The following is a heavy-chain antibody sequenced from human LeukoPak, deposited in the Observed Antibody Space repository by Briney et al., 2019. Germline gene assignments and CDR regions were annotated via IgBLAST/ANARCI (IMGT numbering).Heavy chain of an antibody. J-gene: IGHJ6*02. CDR3: ARDPPGRRGPYFDWLLSNYYYGMDV. CDR2: ISAYNGNT. Sequence: ASVKVSCKASGYTFTSYGISWVRQAPGQGLEWMGWISAYNGNTNYAQKLQGRVTMTTDTSTSTAYMELRSLRSDDTAVYYCARDPPGRRGPYFDWLLSNYYYGMDVWGQGTTVTVSS. D-gene: IGHD3-9*01. V-gene: IGHV1-18*01. CDR1: GYTFTSYG.